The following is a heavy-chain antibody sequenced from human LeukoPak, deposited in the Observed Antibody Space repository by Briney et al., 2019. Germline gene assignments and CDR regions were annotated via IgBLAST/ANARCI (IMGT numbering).Heavy chain of an antibody. D-gene: IGHD3-9*01. CDR3: ASVERYFDWLYGAFDI. CDR2: IYYGGST. J-gene: IGHJ3*02. V-gene: IGHV4-31*03. CDR1: GGSISSGGYY. Sequence: SQTLSLTCTVSGGSISSGGYYWSWIRQHPGKGLEWIGYIYYGGSTYYNPSLKSRVTISVDTSKNQFSLKLSSVTAADTAVYYCASVERYFDWLYGAFDIWGQGTMVTVSS.